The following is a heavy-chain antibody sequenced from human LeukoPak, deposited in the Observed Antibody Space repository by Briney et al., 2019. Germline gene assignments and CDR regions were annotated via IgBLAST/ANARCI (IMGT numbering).Heavy chain of an antibody. J-gene: IGHJ5*02. D-gene: IGHD2-15*01. CDR2: FDPEDGET. Sequence: EASVKVSCKVSGYTLTELSMHWVRQAPGKGLEWMGGFDPEDGETIYAQKFQGRVTMTEDTSTDTAYMELSSLRSEDTAVYYCATDRLCSGGSCYSGWFDPWGQGTLVTVSS. V-gene: IGHV1-24*01. CDR3: ATDRLCSGGSCYSGWFDP. CDR1: GYTLTELS.